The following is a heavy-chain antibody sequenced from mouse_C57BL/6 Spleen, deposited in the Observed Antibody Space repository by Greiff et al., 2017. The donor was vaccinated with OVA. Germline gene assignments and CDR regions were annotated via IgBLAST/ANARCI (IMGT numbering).Heavy chain of an antibody. CDR2: IDPENGDT. J-gene: IGHJ2*01. CDR3: TKHGYLFDY. V-gene: IGHV14-4*01. Sequence: VQLKQSGAELVRPGASVKLSCTASGFNIKDDYMHWVKQRPEQGLEWIGWIDPENGDTEYASKFQGKATITADTSSNTAYLQLSSLTSEDTAVYYCTKHGYLFDYWGQGTTLTVSS. CDR1: GFNIKDDY. D-gene: IGHD2-2*01.